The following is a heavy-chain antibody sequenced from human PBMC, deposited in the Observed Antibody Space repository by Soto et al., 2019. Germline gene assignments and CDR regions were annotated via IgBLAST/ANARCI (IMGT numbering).Heavy chain of an antibody. CDR3: ARGREDIVVVPAGRSGYVYYFDY. CDR1: GGSFSGYY. CDR2: INHSGST. V-gene: IGHV4-34*01. Sequence: PSETLSLTCAVYGGSFSGYYWSWIRQPPGKGLEWIGEINHSGSTNYNPSLKSRVTISVDTSKNQFSLKLSSVTATDTAVYYCARGREDIVVVPAGRSGYVYYFDYWGQGTLVTVSS. J-gene: IGHJ4*02. D-gene: IGHD2-2*01.